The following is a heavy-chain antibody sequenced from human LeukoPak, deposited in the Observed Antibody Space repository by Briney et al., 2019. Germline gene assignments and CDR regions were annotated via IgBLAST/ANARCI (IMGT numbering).Heavy chain of an antibody. V-gene: IGHV3-53*05. D-gene: IGHD1-26*01. J-gene: IGHJ4*02. CDR2: IDSGGAT. CDR1: GFTVKDTS. Sequence: GGSLRLSCAASGFTVKDTSVNWVRQSPGKRLEWVSVIDSGGATSYGDSVKGRFSISRDNSKNTLYLQMNSLRAEDTAVYYCAKAPRPWVGGATGSRYYFDYWGQGTLVTVSS. CDR3: AKAPRPWVGGATGSRYYFDY.